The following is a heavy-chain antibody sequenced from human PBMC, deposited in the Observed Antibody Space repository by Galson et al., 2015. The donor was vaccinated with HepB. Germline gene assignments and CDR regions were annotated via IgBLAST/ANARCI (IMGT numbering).Heavy chain of an antibody. Sequence: SVKVSCKASGCTFSSYDINWVRQATGQGLEWMGWMNPKSGNTGYAQKFQGRVTMTRNTSRSTAYMELSSLRSEDTAVYYCARGLISSSGFYHNYYGMHVWGQGTTVTVSS. V-gene: IGHV1-8*01. CDR2: MNPKSGNT. J-gene: IGHJ6*02. D-gene: IGHD6-19*01. CDR1: GCTFSSYD. CDR3: ARGLISSSGFYHNYYGMHV.